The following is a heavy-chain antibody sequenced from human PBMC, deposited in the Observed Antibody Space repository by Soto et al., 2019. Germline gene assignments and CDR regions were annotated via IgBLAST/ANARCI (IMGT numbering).Heavy chain of an antibody. Sequence: QVQLVESGGGVVQPGRSLRLSCAASGFTFSSYAMHGVRQAPCKGLEWVAVISYDGSNKYYADSVKGRFTISRDNSKNTLYLQMNSLRAEDTAVYYCARDRVTMVRGVIITRKGFDYWGQGTLVTVSS. V-gene: IGHV3-30-3*01. CDR3: ARDRVTMVRGVIITRKGFDY. D-gene: IGHD3-10*01. CDR2: ISYDGSNK. CDR1: GFTFSSYA. J-gene: IGHJ4*02.